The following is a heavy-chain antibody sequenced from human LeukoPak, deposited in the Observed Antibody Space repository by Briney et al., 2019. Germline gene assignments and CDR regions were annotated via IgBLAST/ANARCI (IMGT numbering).Heavy chain of an antibody. J-gene: IGHJ4*02. V-gene: IGHV3-21*04. CDR1: GFTFTTYS. CDR2: ISSGSSAI. CDR3: AKDSELENLTGYSKN. Sequence: PGGSLRLSCEASGFTFTTYSMTWVRQAPGKGLEWGSIISSGSSAIFSADSVKGRVTISRDNSKNTLYLQMNSLRAEDTALYYCAKDSELENLTGYSKNWGQGTLVTVSS. D-gene: IGHD3-9*01.